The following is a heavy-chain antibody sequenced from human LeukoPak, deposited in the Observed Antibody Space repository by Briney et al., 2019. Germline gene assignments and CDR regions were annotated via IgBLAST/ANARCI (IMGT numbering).Heavy chain of an antibody. CDR2: MNPNSGNT. J-gene: IGHJ5*02. Sequence: ASVKVSCKASGYTFTSHDINWVRQATGQGLEWMGWMNPNSGNTGYAQKFQGRVTMTRNTSISTAYMELSSLRSEDTAVYYCARDYYGSRSSAFDPWGQGTLVTVSP. D-gene: IGHD3-10*01. CDR3: ARDYYGSRSSAFDP. V-gene: IGHV1-8*01. CDR1: GYTFTSHD.